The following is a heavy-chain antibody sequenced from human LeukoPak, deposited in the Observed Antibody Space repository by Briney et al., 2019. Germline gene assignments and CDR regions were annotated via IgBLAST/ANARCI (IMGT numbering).Heavy chain of an antibody. CDR3: ARRRAYCGGDCYSVFDY. Sequence: SETLSLTCAVSGYSISSGYYWGWIRQPPGKGLEWIGSIYHSGSTYYNPSLKSRVTISVDTSKNQLSLKLSSVTAADTAVYYCARRRAYCGGDCYSVFDYWGQGTLVTVSS. CDR2: IYHSGST. CDR1: GYSISSGYY. J-gene: IGHJ4*02. D-gene: IGHD2-21*01. V-gene: IGHV4-38-2*01.